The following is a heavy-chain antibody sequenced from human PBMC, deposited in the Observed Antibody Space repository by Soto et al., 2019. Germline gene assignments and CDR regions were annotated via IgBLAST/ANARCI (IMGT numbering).Heavy chain of an antibody. CDR2: IKQDGSGK. CDR3: ARVPYCIGGSCPASFDY. J-gene: IGHJ4*02. Sequence: GGSLRLSCAASGFTFSSYWMSWVRQAPGKGLEWVANIKQDGSGKFYVDSVKGRFTISRENAKNSLYLQMNSLRAEDTAVYYCARVPYCIGGSCPASFDYWGQGTLVTVSS. V-gene: IGHV3-7*01. CDR1: GFTFSSYW. D-gene: IGHD2-15*01.